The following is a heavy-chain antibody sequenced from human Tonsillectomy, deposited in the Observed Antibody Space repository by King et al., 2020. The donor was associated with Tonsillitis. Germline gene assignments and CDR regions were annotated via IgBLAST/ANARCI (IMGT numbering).Heavy chain of an antibody. D-gene: IGHD1-7*01. J-gene: IGHJ6*03. Sequence: DVQLVESGGGLVQPGGSLRLACAASGFTFSSYWMHWVRQAPGKGLVWVSRINSDGSRPSYADYVKGGFSISRDNAKNTLYLHMNSRRAEDTDVYYCAREEPRMRYNGNYLWDYYDYYYMDVWGKGTTVTVSS. V-gene: IGHV3-74*01. CDR1: GFTFSSYW. CDR2: INSDGSRP. CDR3: AREEPRMRYNGNYLWDYYDYYYMDV.